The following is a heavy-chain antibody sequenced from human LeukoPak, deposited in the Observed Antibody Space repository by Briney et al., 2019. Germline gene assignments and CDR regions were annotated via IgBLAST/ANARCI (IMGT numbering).Heavy chain of an antibody. D-gene: IGHD2/OR15-2a*01. V-gene: IGHV3-48*04. CDR1: GFTFSTYG. J-gene: IGHJ4*02. Sequence: PGGSLRLSCAASGFTFSTYGMSWAGQPPGRGLEWVSYISSSSSTIYYTDSVKGRFTISRDNAKNSLYLQMNSLRAEDTAVYYCARDLFSTYWGQGTLVTVSS. CDR3: ARDLFSTY. CDR2: ISSSSSTI.